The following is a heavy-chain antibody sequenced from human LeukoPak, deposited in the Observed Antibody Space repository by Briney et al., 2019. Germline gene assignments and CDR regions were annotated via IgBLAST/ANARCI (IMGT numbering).Heavy chain of an antibody. Sequence: SETLSLTCTVSGGSTRSSSYYWGWVRHPPGKGLGWIGSIYYIVSTHSNTPLKSRVTISVDTSKNHCSLKLSSVTAADTAVYYCAREGRAPYYDFWSGYCSWFDPWGQGTLVTVSS. CDR3: AREGRAPYYDFWSGYCSWFDP. CDR2: IYYIVST. J-gene: IGHJ5*02. CDR1: GGSTRSSSYY. V-gene: IGHV4-39*07. D-gene: IGHD3-3*01.